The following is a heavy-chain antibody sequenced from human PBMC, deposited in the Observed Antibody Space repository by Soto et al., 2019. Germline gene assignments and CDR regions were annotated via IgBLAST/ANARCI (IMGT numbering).Heavy chain of an antibody. D-gene: IGHD2-15*01. Sequence: ASVKVSCKASGYTFTSYAMHWVRQAPGQRLEWMGWINAGNGNTKYSQKFQGRVTITRDTSASTAYMELSSLRSEDTAVYYCARVIVVVVAATRTNWFDPWGQGTLVTVSS. V-gene: IGHV1-3*01. J-gene: IGHJ5*02. CDR2: INAGNGNT. CDR1: GYTFTSYA. CDR3: ARVIVVVVAATRTNWFDP.